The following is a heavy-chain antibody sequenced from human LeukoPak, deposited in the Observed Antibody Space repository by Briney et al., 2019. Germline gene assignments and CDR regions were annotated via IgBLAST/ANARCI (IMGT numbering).Heavy chain of an antibody. CDR2: ISGSGTST. Sequence: GGSLRLSCAASGFTFRSFVMTWVRQAPGKGLECVSVISGSGTSTYYADSVKGRFTISRDNSKNTLYLQMNSLRAEDTAVYYCASSGYSGYDRLRTDYYFDYWGQGTLVTVSS. V-gene: IGHV3-23*01. J-gene: IGHJ4*02. CDR3: ASSGYSGYDRLRTDYYFDY. D-gene: IGHD5-12*01. CDR1: GFTFRSFV.